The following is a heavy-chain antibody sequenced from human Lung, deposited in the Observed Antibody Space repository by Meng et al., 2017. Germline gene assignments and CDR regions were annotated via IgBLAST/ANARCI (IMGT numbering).Heavy chain of an antibody. CDR3: VRRIEYSSSSGY. CDR2: ISGSGGST. J-gene: IGHJ1*01. V-gene: IGHV3-23*01. D-gene: IGHD6-6*01. Sequence: EVQLLESGGGLVQPGGSPRLSCVASGFTVSSYAMTGVRQAPGKGLEWVSSISGSGGSTYYADSVRGRFTISRDKSKNTVYLKMNSLRAEDTAIYYCVRRIEYSSSSGYWGQGTLVTVSS. CDR1: GFTVSSYA.